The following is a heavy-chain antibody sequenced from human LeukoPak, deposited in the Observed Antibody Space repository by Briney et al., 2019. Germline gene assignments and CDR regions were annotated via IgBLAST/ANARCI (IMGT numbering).Heavy chain of an antibody. CDR2: IYYSGST. CDR1: GGSISSYY. Sequence: PSETLSLTCTVSGGSISSYYWSWIRQPPGKGLEWIGYIYYSGSTNYNPSLKSRVTISVDTSKNQFSLKLSSVTAADTAVYYCARGGYGSGSFWYFDLWGRGTLVTVSS. D-gene: IGHD3-10*01. CDR3: ARGGYGSGSFWYFDL. V-gene: IGHV4-59*01. J-gene: IGHJ2*01.